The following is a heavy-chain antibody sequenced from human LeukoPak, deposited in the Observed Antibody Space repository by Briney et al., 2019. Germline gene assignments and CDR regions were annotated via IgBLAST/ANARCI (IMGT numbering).Heavy chain of an antibody. CDR3: ARVEGAVLGGSYAIDY. J-gene: IGHJ4*02. Sequence: GASVKVSCKASGYTFTSYYMHWVRQAPGQGLEWMGIINPSGGSTSYAQKFQGRVTMTRDTSTSTVYMELSSLRSEDTAVYYCARVEGAVLGGSYAIDYWGQGTLVTVSS. CDR1: GYTFTSYY. D-gene: IGHD1-26*01. V-gene: IGHV1-46*01. CDR2: INPSGGST.